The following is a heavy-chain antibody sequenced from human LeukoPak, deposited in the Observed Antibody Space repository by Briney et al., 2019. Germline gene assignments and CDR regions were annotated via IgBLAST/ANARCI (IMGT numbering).Heavy chain of an antibody. D-gene: IGHD6-19*01. CDR1: GFTVSSNY. J-gene: IGHJ6*02. V-gene: IGHV3-53*01. Sequence: GGSLRLSCAASGFTVSSNYMSWVRQAPGKGLEWVSVIYSGGSTYYADSVKGRFTISRDNSKNMVYLQMNSLRAADTAVYYCAKGRIAVALYYGMDVWGQGTTVTVFS. CDR2: IYSGGST. CDR3: AKGRIAVALYYGMDV.